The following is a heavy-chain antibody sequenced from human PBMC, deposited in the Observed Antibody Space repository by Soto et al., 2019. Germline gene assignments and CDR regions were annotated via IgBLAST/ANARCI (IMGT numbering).Heavy chain of an antibody. CDR1: AGSISSYY. D-gene: IGHD5-12*01. CDR3: ARVDXGYDLVEGYYYYYCMDV. J-gene: IGHJ6*02. CDR2: ILSSGRP. Sequence: PSETPSLTCPVSAGSISSYYWRWIRQPPGKGLEWIGYILSSGRPNYHTSLKSRVTISVDKSKTQFSLKRSSVTAADTAVYYCARVDXGYDLVEGYYYYYCMDVWGQGTTVTVSS. V-gene: IGHV4-59*12.